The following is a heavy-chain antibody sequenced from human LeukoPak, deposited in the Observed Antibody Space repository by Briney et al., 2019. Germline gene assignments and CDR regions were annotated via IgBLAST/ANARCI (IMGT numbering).Heavy chain of an antibody. Sequence: ASVKVSCKASGYTFTSYDINWVRQATGQGLEWMGWMNPNSGNTGYAQKFQGRVTMTRNTSISTAYMELSSLRSEDTAVYYCARERCSSTSCMVDYWGQGTLVTVSS. V-gene: IGHV1-8*01. CDR1: GYTFTSYD. D-gene: IGHD2-2*01. CDR2: MNPNSGNT. CDR3: ARERCSSTSCMVDY. J-gene: IGHJ4*02.